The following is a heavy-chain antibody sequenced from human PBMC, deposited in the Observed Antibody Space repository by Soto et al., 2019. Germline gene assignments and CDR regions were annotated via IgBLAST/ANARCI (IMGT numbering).Heavy chain of an antibody. J-gene: IGHJ4*02. Sequence: QVYLVQSGAEVKKPGSSVKISCKASGGIFSSNTINWVRQAAGQGLEWMGGIIPLFGTANYAEKFQGRVTITADKSTKTEYMELTNLRSEDTAVYYCASKAACGGDCYAVDSWGQGTLVTVSS. CDR3: ASKAACGGDCYAVDS. CDR2: IIPLFGTA. D-gene: IGHD2-21*02. CDR1: GGIFSSNT. V-gene: IGHV1-69*06.